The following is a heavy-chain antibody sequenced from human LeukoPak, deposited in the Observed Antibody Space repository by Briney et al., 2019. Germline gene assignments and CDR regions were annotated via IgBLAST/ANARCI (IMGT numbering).Heavy chain of an antibody. CDR3: ARGPYYDILTGYHVNSYYYYMDV. Sequence: GASVKVSCKASGGTFSSYAISWVRQAPGQGLEWMGGIIPIFGTANYAQKFQGGVTITADESTSTAYMELSSLRSEDTAVYYCARGPYYDILTGYHVNSYYYYMDVWGKGTTVTISS. J-gene: IGHJ6*03. CDR2: IIPIFGTA. D-gene: IGHD3-9*01. V-gene: IGHV1-69*13. CDR1: GGTFSSYA.